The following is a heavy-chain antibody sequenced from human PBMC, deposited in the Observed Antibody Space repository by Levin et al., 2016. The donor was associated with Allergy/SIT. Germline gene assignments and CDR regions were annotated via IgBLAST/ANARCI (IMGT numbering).Heavy chain of an antibody. Sequence: GESLKISCAASGFTFSSYEMNWVRQAPGKGLEWVSYISSSGSTIYYADSVKGRFTISRDNAKNSLYLQMNSLRAEDTAVYYCARDRGTSSGWSGNYYYYYYGMDVWGQGTTVTVSS. CDR2: ISSSGSTI. J-gene: IGHJ6*02. V-gene: IGHV3-48*03. D-gene: IGHD6-19*01. CDR3: ARDRGTSSGWSGNYYYYYYGMDV. CDR1: GFTFSSYE.